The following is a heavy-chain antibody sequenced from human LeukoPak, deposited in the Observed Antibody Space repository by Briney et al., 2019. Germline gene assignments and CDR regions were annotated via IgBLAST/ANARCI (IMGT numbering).Heavy chain of an antibody. CDR2: IYYSGST. D-gene: IGHD3-9*01. V-gene: IGHV4-59*12. Sequence: PSETLSLTCTVSGGSISSYYWSWIRQPPGKGLEWIGYIYYSGSTYYNPSLKSRVTISVDTSKNQFSLKLSSVTAADTAVYYCASLTGYGYYGMDVWGQGTAVTVSS. CDR1: GGSISSYY. CDR3: ASLTGYGYYGMDV. J-gene: IGHJ6*02.